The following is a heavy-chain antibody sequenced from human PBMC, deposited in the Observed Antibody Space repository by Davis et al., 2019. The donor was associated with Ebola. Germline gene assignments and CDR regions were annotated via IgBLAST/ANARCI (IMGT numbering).Heavy chain of an antibody. D-gene: IGHD2-15*01. CDR1: GFTFSSYG. J-gene: IGHJ6*02. V-gene: IGHV3-74*01. CDR3: AKALGSGTYNAVDV. Sequence: GESLKISCAASGFTFSSYGMHWVRQAPGKGLVWVSRINSDGSSTSYADSVKGRFTISRDNAKNTLYLQMNSLRAEDTAVYYCAKALGSGTYNAVDVWGQGTTVTVSS. CDR2: INSDGSST.